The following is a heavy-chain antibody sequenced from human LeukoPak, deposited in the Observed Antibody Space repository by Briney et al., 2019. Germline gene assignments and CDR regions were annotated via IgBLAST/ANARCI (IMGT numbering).Heavy chain of an antibody. CDR2: IKQDGSEK. CDR1: GFTFSSHW. D-gene: IGHD1-26*01. J-gene: IGHJ4*02. V-gene: IGHV3-7*01. CDR3: ARGSSGAVY. Sequence: GGSLRLTCAASGFTFSSHWMSWVSQAPGKGLEWVANIKQDGSEKNYVDSVKGRFTISRDNAKNSLYLQMNSLRAEDTAVYYCARGSSGAVYWGQGTLVTVSS.